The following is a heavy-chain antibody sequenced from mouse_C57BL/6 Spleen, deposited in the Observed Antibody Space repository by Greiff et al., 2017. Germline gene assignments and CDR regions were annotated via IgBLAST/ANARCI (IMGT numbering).Heavy chain of an antibody. CDR3: ARDYYGSSPFCRYFDV. D-gene: IGHD1-1*01. J-gene: IGHJ1*03. CDR2: ISDGGSYT. Sequence: EVKLQESGGGLVKPGGSLKLSCAASGFTFSSYAMSWVRQTPEKRLEWVATISDGGSYTYYPDNVKGRFTISRDNAKNTRYLQMSHLKSEDTAMYYCARDYYGSSPFCRYFDVWGKGTTVTVSS. V-gene: IGHV5-4*01. CDR1: GFTFSSYA.